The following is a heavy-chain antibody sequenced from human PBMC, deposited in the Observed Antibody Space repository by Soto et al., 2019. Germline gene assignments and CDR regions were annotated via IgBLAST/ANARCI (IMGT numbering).Heavy chain of an antibody. D-gene: IGHD2-2*01. CDR1: GFTFSSYS. V-gene: IGHV3-21*01. Sequence: EVQLVESGGGLVKPGGSLRLSCAASGFTFSSYSMNWVRQAPGKGLEWVSSISSSSSYIYYADSVKGRFTISRDNAXXSLYLQMNSLRAEDTAVYYCAGDWGYCSSTSCRDYWGQGTLVTVSS. J-gene: IGHJ4*02. CDR2: ISSSSSYI. CDR3: AGDWGYCSSTSCRDY.